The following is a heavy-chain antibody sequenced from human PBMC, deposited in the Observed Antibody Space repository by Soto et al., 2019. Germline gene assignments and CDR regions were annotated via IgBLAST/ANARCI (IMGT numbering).Heavy chain of an antibody. Sequence: QLQLQESGSGLVKPSQTLSLTCAVSGGSISSGGYSWSWIRQPPGKGLECIGYIYHSGSTYYNPSLKRRVXXXVXXYKNQLSLKLSSVTAADTAVYYCARGTTTVTTFDYWGQGTLVTVSS. J-gene: IGHJ4*02. CDR3: ARGTTTVTTFDY. CDR1: GGSISSGGYS. V-gene: IGHV4-30-2*01. CDR2: IYHSGST. D-gene: IGHD4-17*01.